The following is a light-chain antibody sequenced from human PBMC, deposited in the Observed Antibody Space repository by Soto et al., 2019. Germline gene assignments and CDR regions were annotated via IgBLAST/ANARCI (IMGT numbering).Light chain of an antibody. CDR2: DAS. Sequence: EIVLTQSPATLSLSPGERATLSCRASQGVSSSLAWYQQKPGQAPRLLIYDASNRATGIPARFSGSGSGTDFTLTISSLDPEDFAVYYCQQRSNWHTFGQGTRLEIK. CDR3: QQRSNWHT. CDR1: QGVSSS. J-gene: IGKJ5*01. V-gene: IGKV3-11*01.